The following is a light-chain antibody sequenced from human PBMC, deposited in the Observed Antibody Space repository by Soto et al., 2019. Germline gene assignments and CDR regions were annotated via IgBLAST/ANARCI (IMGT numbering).Light chain of an antibody. CDR3: LHHTSYPWT. J-gene: IGKJ1*01. CDR1: QGISNY. Sequence: QVSQSPASMSASEGDRVTITCRASQGISNYLDWFQQKPGKVPKRLIYAASSLQSGVPSRFSGSGYGTDFTLTICSLQPEDFAPYYCLHHTSYPWTFGQGTKVDIK. V-gene: IGKV1-17*03. CDR2: AAS.